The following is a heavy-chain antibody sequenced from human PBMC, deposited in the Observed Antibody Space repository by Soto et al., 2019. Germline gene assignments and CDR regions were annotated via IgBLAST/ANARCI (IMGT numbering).Heavy chain of an antibody. Sequence: QVQLVQSGAEEKKPGASVKVSCKASGYTFTSYAMHWVRQAPGQRLEWMGWINAGNGNTKYSQKFQGRVTITRYTSACTAYMELSSLRSEDTAVYYCASSIVVVTALDYWGQGTLVTVSS. D-gene: IGHD2-21*02. J-gene: IGHJ4*02. CDR3: ASSIVVVTALDY. CDR1: GYTFTSYA. V-gene: IGHV1-3*05. CDR2: INAGNGNT.